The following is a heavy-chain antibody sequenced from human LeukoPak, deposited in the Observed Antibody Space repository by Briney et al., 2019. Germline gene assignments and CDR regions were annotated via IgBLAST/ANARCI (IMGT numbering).Heavy chain of an antibody. CDR1: GFTFSSYA. J-gene: IGHJ2*01. CDR3: ARSPRIYDSSGYYLVEYFDL. D-gene: IGHD3-22*01. CDR2: ISSNGGST. Sequence: GGSLRLSCAASGFTFSSYAMHWVRQAPGKGLEFVSAISSNGGSTYYAKSVKGRFTVSRDNSKNTLFLQMSSLRAEDTAVYYCARSPRIYDSSGYYLVEYFDLWGRGTLVTVSS. V-gene: IGHV3-64*01.